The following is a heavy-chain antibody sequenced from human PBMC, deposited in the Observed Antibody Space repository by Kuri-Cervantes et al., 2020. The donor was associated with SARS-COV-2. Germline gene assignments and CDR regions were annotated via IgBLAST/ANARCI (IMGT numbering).Heavy chain of an antibody. CDR1: GFTFTSSA. V-gene: IGHV1-58*01. D-gene: IGHD1-26*01. CDR2: IVVGSGNT. Sequence: SVKVSCKASGFTFTSSAVQWVRQARGQRLEWIGWIVVGSGNTNYAQKFQERVTITRDMSTSTAYMELSSLRSEDPAVYYCAASLLYRIYYYYGMDVWGQGTTVTVSS. CDR3: AASLLYRIYYYYGMDV. J-gene: IGHJ6*02.